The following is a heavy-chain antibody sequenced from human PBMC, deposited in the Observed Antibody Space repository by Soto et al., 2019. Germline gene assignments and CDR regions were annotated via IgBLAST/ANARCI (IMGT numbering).Heavy chain of an antibody. D-gene: IGHD3-3*01. CDR1: GGSISSGGYY. CDR3: ARVFTYDFWSGPKYYFDY. Sequence: LSLTCTVSGGSISSGGYYWSWIRQHPGKGLEWIGYIYYSGSTYYNPSLKSRVTISVDTSKNQFSLKLSSVTAADTAVYYCARVFTYDFWSGPKYYFDYWGQGTLVTVS. V-gene: IGHV4-31*03. J-gene: IGHJ4*02. CDR2: IYYSGST.